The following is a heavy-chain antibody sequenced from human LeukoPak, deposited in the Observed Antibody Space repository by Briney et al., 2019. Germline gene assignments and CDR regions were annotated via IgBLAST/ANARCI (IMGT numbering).Heavy chain of an antibody. CDR1: GGSFSGYY. Sequence: SSETLSLTCAVYGGSFSGYYWSWIRQPPGEGLEWIGEINHSGSTNYNPSLKSRVTISVDTSKNQFSLKLSSVTAADTAVYYCARLGPRYCSSTSCPNWFDPWGQGTLVTVSS. CDR3: ARLGPRYCSSTSCPNWFDP. CDR2: INHSGST. D-gene: IGHD2-2*01. J-gene: IGHJ5*02. V-gene: IGHV4-34*01.